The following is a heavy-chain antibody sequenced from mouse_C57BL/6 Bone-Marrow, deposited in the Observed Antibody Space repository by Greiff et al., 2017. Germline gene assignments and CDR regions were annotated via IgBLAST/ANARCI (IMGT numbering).Heavy chain of an antibody. Sequence: VQLQQPGAELVKPGASVKLSCKASGYTFTSYWMHWVKQRPGQGLEWIGMIHPNSGSTNYNEKFKSKATLTVDKSSSTAYMQLSSLTSEDSAVYYCARGPYGSSYWYFDVWGTGTTVTVSS. D-gene: IGHD1-1*01. J-gene: IGHJ1*03. V-gene: IGHV1-64*01. CDR3: ARGPYGSSYWYFDV. CDR2: IHPNSGST. CDR1: GYTFTSYW.